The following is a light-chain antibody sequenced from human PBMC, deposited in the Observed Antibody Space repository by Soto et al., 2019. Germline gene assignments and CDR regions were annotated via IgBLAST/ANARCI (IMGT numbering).Light chain of an antibody. J-gene: IGLJ3*02. CDR1: TGAVTSGNY. CDR2: TTN. V-gene: IGLV7-43*01. CDR3: LLYYGGAHLV. Sequence: QTVVTQEPSLTVSPGGTVTLTCASNTGAVTSGNYASWFQQKPGQAPRTLIYTTNNKHSWTPARFSGSLLGDKAALTASGVQPEDEADYYCLLYYGGAHLVFGGGTKLTVL.